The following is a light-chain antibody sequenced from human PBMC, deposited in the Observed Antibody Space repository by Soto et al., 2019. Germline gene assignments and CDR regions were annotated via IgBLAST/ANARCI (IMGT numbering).Light chain of an antibody. CDR3: QQYGRSPPFT. V-gene: IGKV3-20*01. CDR1: QSVSSTY. CDR2: GAS. J-gene: IGKJ2*01. Sequence: EIVLTQSPGTLSLSPGERATLSCRASQSVSSTYIAWYQQNPGQAPRLLIYGASSRATGIPDRFSGSGSGTDVTITISRLEPEDFAVYFCQQYGRSPPFTFGQGTKVEIK.